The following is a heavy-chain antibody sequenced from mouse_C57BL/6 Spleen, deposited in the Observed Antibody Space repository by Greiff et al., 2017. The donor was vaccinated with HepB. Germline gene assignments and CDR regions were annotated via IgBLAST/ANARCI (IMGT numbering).Heavy chain of an antibody. CDR2: ISSGSSTI. CDR3: ARGGYYDYYAMDY. J-gene: IGHJ4*01. CDR1: GFTFSDYG. V-gene: IGHV5-17*01. D-gene: IGHD2-3*01. Sequence: DVMLVDSGGGLVKPGGSLKLSCAASGFTFSDYGMHWVRQAPEKGLEWVAYISSGSSTIYYADTVKGRFTISRDNAKNTLFLQMTSLRSEDTAMYYCARGGYYDYYAMDYWGQGTSVTVSS.